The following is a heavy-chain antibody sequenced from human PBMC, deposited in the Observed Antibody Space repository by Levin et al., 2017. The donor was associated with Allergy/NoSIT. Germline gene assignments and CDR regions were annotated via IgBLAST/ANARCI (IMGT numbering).Heavy chain of an antibody. Sequence: PSETLSLTCTVSGGSISSYYWSWIRQPPGKGLEWIGYIYYSGSTNYNPSLKSRVTISVDTSKNQFSLNLSSVTAADTAVYYCARDSRELAYSAYTYGFQAPGQVYSAMDVWGQGTTVTVSS. V-gene: IGHV4-59*01. CDR1: GGSISSYY. CDR3: ARDSRELAYSAYTYGFQAPGQVYSAMDV. D-gene: IGHD5-18*01. J-gene: IGHJ6*02. CDR2: IYYSGST.